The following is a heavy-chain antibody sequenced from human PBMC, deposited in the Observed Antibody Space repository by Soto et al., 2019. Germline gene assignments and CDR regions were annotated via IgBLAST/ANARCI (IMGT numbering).Heavy chain of an antibody. V-gene: IGHV3-48*02. CDR2: ISRSSSTI. CDR3: ARALSGYDSSGG. CDR1: GFTCGGYG. J-gene: IGHJ4*02. D-gene: IGHD3-22*01. Sequence: VGSLRHCSGASGFTCGGYGGNWVRQAPGKGLEWVSYISRSSSTIYYADSVKGRFTISRDNAKNSLYLQMNSLRDEDTAVYYCARALSGYDSSGGWGQGTLVTVSS.